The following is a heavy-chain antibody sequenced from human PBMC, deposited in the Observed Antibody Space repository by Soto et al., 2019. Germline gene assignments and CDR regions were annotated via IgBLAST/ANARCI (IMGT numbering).Heavy chain of an antibody. V-gene: IGHV4-30-2*01. D-gene: IGHD4-4*01. CDR3: ARGGGVTTTGDDY. Sequence: QLQLQESGSGLVKPSQTLSLTCAVSGGSINTATHSWSWIRQPPGKGLEWIGYIYHSGSTYYNPSGKRGCPKSIGKPNNQCSRRLGFVTAADTAVYYGARGGGVTTTGDDYWGQGILVTVSS. CDR1: GGSINTATHS. J-gene: IGHJ4*02. CDR2: IYHSGST.